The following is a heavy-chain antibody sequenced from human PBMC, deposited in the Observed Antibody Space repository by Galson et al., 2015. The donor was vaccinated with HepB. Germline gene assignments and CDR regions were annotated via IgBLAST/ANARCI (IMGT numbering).Heavy chain of an antibody. J-gene: IGHJ6*02. Sequence: SLRLSCAASGFTFSNAWMSWVRQAPGKGLEWVGRIKSKTDGGTTDYAAPVKGRFTISRDDSKNTLYLQMNSLKTEDTAVYYCTTGPLEYSSSRSRYYYYGMDVWGQGTTVTVSS. CDR1: GFTFSNAW. CDR3: TTGPLEYSSSRSRYYYYGMDV. D-gene: IGHD6-6*01. V-gene: IGHV3-15*01. CDR2: IKSKTDGGTT.